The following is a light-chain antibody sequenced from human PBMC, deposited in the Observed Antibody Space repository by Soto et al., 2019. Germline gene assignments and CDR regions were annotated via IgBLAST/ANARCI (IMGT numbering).Light chain of an antibody. J-gene: IGKJ4*01. CDR2: QAS. Sequence: DIQMVQSPSTLPANIGDRVSITCRASQTINTWLAWYQQKPGKAPNLLIYQASTLETGVPSRFSGSGSGTEFTLTISGLQPDDFASYYCQQYDNYPLTFGGGTKVEI. V-gene: IGKV1-5*03. CDR1: QTINTW. CDR3: QQYDNYPLT.